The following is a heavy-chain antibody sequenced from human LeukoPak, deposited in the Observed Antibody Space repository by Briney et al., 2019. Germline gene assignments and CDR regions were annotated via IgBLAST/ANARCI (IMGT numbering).Heavy chain of an antibody. D-gene: IGHD1-26*01. V-gene: IGHV3-30*02. CDR3: AKDPEDSGPTPDIDY. CDR1: GFTFSNYA. CDR2: IRYDGRNK. Sequence: GGSLRLSCAASGFTFSNYAMHWVRQAPGKGLEWVAFIRYDGRNKYYADSVKGRFTISRDNSKNTLYLQMNSLRAEDTTVYYCAKDPEDSGPTPDIDYWGQGTLVTVSS. J-gene: IGHJ4*02.